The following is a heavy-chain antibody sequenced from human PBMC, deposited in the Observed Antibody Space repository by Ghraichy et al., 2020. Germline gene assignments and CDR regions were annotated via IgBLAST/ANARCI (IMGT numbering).Heavy chain of an antibody. CDR2: IYYSGST. V-gene: IGHV4-31*03. J-gene: IGHJ4*02. Sequence: SETLSLTCTVSGGSISSGGYYWSWIRQHPGKGLEWIGYIYYSGSTYYNPSLKSRVTISVDTSKNQFSLKLSSVTAADTAVYYCARALEDSSGYYTSDLYFDYWGQGTLVTVSS. CDR3: ARALEDSSGYYTSDLYFDY. D-gene: IGHD3-22*01. CDR1: GGSISSGGYY.